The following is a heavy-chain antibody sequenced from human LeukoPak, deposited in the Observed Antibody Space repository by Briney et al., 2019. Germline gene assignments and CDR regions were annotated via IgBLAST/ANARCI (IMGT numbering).Heavy chain of an antibody. V-gene: IGHV1-2*06. CDR1: GYTFTGYY. CDR3: ARGYYYDSSGYFD. J-gene: IGHJ4*02. CDR2: INPSSGGT. D-gene: IGHD3-22*01. Sequence: ASVKVSCKASGYTFTGYYMHWVRQAPGQGLEWMGRINPSSGGTNYAQKFQGRVTMTRDTSISTAYMELSRLRSDDTAVYYCARGYYYDSSGYFDWGQGTLVTVSS.